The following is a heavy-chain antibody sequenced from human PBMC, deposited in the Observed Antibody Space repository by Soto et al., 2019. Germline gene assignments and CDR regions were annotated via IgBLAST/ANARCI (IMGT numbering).Heavy chain of an antibody. CDR1: GYSFTTYW. J-gene: IGHJ4*02. CDR3: AAYGGRSVRQFEE. CDR2: IYPGDSDT. V-gene: IGHV5-51*01. Sequence: GAALKISCKGSGYSFTTYWIGWVRQMPGKGLEWMAMIYPGDSDTRYSPSFQGQVTISADKSTSTAYLQWSGLKASDTALYYCAAYGGRSVRQFEEWGQGTLVTVSS. D-gene: IGHD3-10*01.